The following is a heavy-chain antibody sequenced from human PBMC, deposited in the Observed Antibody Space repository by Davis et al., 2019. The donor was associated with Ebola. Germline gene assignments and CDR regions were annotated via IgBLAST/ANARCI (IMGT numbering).Heavy chain of an antibody. J-gene: IGHJ4*02. V-gene: IGHV3-23*01. CDR3: AKGPRDHGSTLFDY. Sequence: GESLKISCAASGFTFITYAMSWVRQAPGKGLKWVSAISGSGAATYYADSVKGRFTISRDNSKNTLYLQMNSLRAEDTAVYYCAKGPRDHGSTLFDYWGQGTLVTVSS. CDR2: ISGSGAAT. D-gene: IGHD2-2*01. CDR1: GFTFITYA.